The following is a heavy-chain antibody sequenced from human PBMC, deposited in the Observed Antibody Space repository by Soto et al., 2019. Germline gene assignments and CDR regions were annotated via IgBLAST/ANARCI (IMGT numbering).Heavy chain of an antibody. D-gene: IGHD2-15*01. J-gene: IGHJ4*02. Sequence: QVQLQESGPGLVKPSETLSLTCTVSGGSISSYYWSWIRQPPGKGLEWLGYIYYSGSTNYNPSLMRRVTISVDTSKNQFSLKLSSVTAADTAVYYCARDYGGSFDYWGQGTLVTVSS. CDR1: GGSISSYY. CDR2: IYYSGST. V-gene: IGHV4-59*01. CDR3: ARDYGGSFDY.